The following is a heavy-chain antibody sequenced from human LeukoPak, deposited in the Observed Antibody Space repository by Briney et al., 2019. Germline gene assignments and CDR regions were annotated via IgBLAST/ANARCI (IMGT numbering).Heavy chain of an antibody. Sequence: SETLSLTCNVSGGSISSTSYYWDWMRQPPGKGLEWIGSSYYSGSTYYNPSLKSRVTISVDTSKNQFSLRLSSVTAADTAVYYCARSNWNDPFDYWGQGTLVTVSS. V-gene: IGHV4-39*01. CDR1: GGSISSTSYY. J-gene: IGHJ4*02. CDR2: SYYSGST. D-gene: IGHD1-20*01. CDR3: ARSNWNDPFDY.